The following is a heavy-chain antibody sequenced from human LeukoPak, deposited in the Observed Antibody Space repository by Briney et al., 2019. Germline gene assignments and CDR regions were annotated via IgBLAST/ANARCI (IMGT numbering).Heavy chain of an antibody. CDR3: ARMGYYYDSSGSDLDPFDY. CDR2: MNPSSGNT. V-gene: IGHV1-8*01. Sequence: ASVKVSCKASGYTFTSYDINWVRQATGQGLEWMGWMNPSSGNTGYAQKFQGRVTMTRNTSISTAYMELSSLRSEDTAVYYCARMGYYYDSSGSDLDPFDYWGQGTLVTVSS. CDR1: GYTFTSYD. J-gene: IGHJ4*02. D-gene: IGHD3-22*01.